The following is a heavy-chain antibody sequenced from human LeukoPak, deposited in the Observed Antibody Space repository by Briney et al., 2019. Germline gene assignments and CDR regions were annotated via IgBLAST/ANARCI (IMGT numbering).Heavy chain of an antibody. Sequence: PGGSLRLSCAASGFTFSNYAMSWVRQAPRKGVEWVSVIYTGGSTYYADSVKGRFTISRDNSKNTLCLQMNSLRAEDTAVYYCARDNYGGSLDFWGQGTLVTVSS. CDR3: ARDNYGGSLDF. CDR2: IYTGGST. J-gene: IGHJ4*02. V-gene: IGHV3-53*01. CDR1: GFTFSNYA. D-gene: IGHD4-23*01.